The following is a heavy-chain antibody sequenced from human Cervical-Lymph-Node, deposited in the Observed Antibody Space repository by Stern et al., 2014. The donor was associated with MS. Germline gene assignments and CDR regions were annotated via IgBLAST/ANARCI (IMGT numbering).Heavy chain of an antibody. CDR3: AREVTTLTTLYLDYYFDL. CDR1: GFSVSNNY. Sequence: EVQLEESGGGLIQPGGSLRLSCAASGFSVSNNYMSWVRQAPGKGLEWISVIYSGGSTYYADSVKGRFTISRDNSNNTLYLQMNSLRVDDTAVYFCAREVTTLTTLYLDYYFDLWGRGTLVTVSS. J-gene: IGHJ2*01. D-gene: IGHD4-17*01. V-gene: IGHV3-53*01. CDR2: IYSGGST.